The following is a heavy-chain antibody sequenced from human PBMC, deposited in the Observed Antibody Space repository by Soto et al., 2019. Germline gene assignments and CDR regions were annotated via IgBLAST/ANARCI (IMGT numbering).Heavy chain of an antibody. V-gene: IGHV3-30-3*01. J-gene: IGHJ4*02. Sequence: QVQLVESGGGVVQPGRSLRLSCAASGFTFSSYAMHWVRQAPGKGLEWVAVISYDGSNKYYADSVKGRFTISRDNSKNTLYLQMNSLRAEDTAVYYCARDWDGYNEYWGQGTLVTVSS. CDR3: ARDWDGYNEY. D-gene: IGHD5-12*01. CDR1: GFTFSSYA. CDR2: ISYDGSNK.